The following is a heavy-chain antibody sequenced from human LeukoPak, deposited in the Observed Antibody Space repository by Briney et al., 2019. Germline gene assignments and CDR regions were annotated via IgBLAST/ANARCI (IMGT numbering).Heavy chain of an antibody. CDR1: GGSISSSSYY. J-gene: IGHJ5*02. CDR2: IYYSGST. Sequence: PSETLSLTCTVSGGSISSSSYYWGWIRQPPGKGLEWIGSIYYSGSTYYNPSLKSRVTISVDTSKNQFSLKLSSVTAADTAVYYCARRLYSCGCPPTLTWFPPGGQGPLVPVSP. D-gene: IGHD6-19*01. CDR3: ARRLYSCGCPPTLTWFPP. V-gene: IGHV4-39*01.